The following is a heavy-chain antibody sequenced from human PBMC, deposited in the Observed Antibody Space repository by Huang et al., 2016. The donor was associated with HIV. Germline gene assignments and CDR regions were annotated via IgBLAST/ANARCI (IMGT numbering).Heavy chain of an antibody. V-gene: IGHV1-69*13. CDR1: GGSFKNFG. Sequence: QVQLVQSGAEVRKPGSSVKVSCRASGGSFKNFGINWVRQATGQGLEWMGGIIPRFGTRNDAQRFKDRVTITADGTTGVVHLEVTSLRSDDTAVYFCAKRGGAWGSPYAFDLWGPGTMVTVSS. CDR2: IIPRFGTR. D-gene: IGHD3-16*01. J-gene: IGHJ3*01. CDR3: AKRGGAWGSPYAFDL.